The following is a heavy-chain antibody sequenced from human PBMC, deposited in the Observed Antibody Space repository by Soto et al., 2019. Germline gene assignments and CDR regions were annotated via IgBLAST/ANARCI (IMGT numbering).Heavy chain of an antibody. V-gene: IGHV3-33*01. CDR2: IWNDGRKE. D-gene: IGHD5-12*01. CDR3: ARDRWIVASITSFDY. CDR1: GFTFRTYG. Sequence: QVQLVESGGGVVQPGGSLRLSCAASGFTFRTYGMHWVRQAPGKGLEWVALIWNDGRKEDYADSVKGRFTISRDNSRNTLYFQMNSLRAEDTAVYYCARDRWIVASITSFDYWGQGTPVTVSS. J-gene: IGHJ4*02.